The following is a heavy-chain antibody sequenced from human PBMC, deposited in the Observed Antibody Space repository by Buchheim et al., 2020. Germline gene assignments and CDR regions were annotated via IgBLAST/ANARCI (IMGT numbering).Heavy chain of an antibody. J-gene: IGHJ4*02. D-gene: IGHD4-11*01. CDR1: GFTFSSYG. Sequence: QVQLLESGGGVVQPGRSLRLSCAASGFTFSSYGMHWVRQAPGKGLEWVAVISCGGSSKYYADSVKGRFTISRDNSKNTLYLQMNSISAEDAAVYYCETADDSNGLGYWGQGTL. V-gene: IGHV3-30*03. CDR3: ETADDSNGLGY. CDR2: ISCGGSSK.